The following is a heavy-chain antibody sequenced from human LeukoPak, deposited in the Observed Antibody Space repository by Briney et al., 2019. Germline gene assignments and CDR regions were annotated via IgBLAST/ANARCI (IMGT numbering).Heavy chain of an antibody. D-gene: IGHD3-22*01. Sequence: PGGSLRLSCAGSGFTFSAYTMNWVRQAPGKGLEWVSFISTSSSYIYYADSVKGRFTISRDNSKNTLYLQMNSLRAEDTAVYYCAKDPYYYDSSGQYYFDYWGQGTLVTVSS. CDR1: GFTFSAYT. V-gene: IGHV3-21*04. J-gene: IGHJ4*02. CDR3: AKDPYYYDSSGQYYFDY. CDR2: ISTSSSYI.